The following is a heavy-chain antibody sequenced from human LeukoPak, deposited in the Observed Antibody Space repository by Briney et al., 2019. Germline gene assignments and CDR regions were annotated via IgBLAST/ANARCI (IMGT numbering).Heavy chain of an antibody. J-gene: IGHJ5*02. CDR3: ARGDYDFWSGYLNWFDP. CDR2: ISSSSSTI. V-gene: IGHV3-48*02. D-gene: IGHD3-3*01. Sequence: GGSLRLSCAASGFTFSSYSMNWVRQAPGKGLEWVSYISSSSSTIHYADSVKGRFTISRDNAKNSLYLQMNSLRDEDTAVYYCARGDYDFWSGYLNWFDPWGQGTLVTVSS. CDR1: GFTFSSYS.